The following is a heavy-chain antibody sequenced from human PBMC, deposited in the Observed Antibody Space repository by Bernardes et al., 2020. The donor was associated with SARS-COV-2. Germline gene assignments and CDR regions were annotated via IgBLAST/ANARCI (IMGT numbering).Heavy chain of an antibody. D-gene: IGHD1-1*01. CDR3: AKDGRGAGRQSFDI. CDR1: GFTFSNYA. V-gene: IGHV3-23*01. Sequence: GGSLRLSCAASGFTFSNYAMSWVRQAPGKGLEWVSALSGSGGSTSYADSVKGRFTISRDNSKNTLYLQMNSLRAADTAVYYCAKDGRGAGRQSFDIWGQGTMVTVSS. J-gene: IGHJ3*02. CDR2: LSGSGGST.